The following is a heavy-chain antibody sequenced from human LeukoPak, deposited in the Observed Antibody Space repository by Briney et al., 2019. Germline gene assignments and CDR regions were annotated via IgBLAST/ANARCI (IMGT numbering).Heavy chain of an antibody. D-gene: IGHD3-9*01. CDR3: AREGRYFDWLPYDDAFDI. V-gene: IGHV3-7*01. CDR1: GFTFSSYW. Sequence: GGSLRLSCAASGFTFSSYWMSWVRQAPGKGLEWVANIKQDGSEKYYVDSVKGRFTISRDNAKNSLYPQMNSLRAEDTAVYYCAREGRYFDWLPYDDAFDIWGQGTMVAVSS. J-gene: IGHJ3*02. CDR2: IKQDGSEK.